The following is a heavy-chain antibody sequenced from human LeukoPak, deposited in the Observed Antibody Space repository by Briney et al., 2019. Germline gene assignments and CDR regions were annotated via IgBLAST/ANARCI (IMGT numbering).Heavy chain of an antibody. CDR2: IYYSGST. V-gene: IGHV4-59*08. D-gene: IGHD1-7*01. CDR3: ARGAPFGTTGDY. J-gene: IGHJ4*02. CDR1: GGSFSGYY. Sequence: SETLSLTCAVYGGSFSGYYWSWIRQPPGKGLEWIGYIYYSGSTNYNPSLKSRVTISVDTSKNQFSLKLSSVTAADTAVYYCARGAPFGTTGDYWGQGTLVTVSS.